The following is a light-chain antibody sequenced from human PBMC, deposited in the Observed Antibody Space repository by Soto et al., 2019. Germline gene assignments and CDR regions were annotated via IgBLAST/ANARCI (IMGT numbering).Light chain of an antibody. Sequence: EIVLTQSPATLSLSPGERATLSCRASQSVSSYLAWYQQKPGQPPRLLIYGASTRATGVPGRFSGSGSGTEFTLTISSLQSEDFAVYYCQQYGSSPLTFGGGTKVDIK. CDR1: QSVSSY. J-gene: IGKJ4*01. CDR3: QQYGSSPLT. CDR2: GAS. V-gene: IGKV3-15*01.